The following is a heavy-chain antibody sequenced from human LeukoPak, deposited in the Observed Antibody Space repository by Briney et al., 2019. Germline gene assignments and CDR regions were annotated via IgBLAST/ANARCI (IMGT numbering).Heavy chain of an antibody. CDR1: GFTFSSYW. CDR2: TNYDGSST. D-gene: IGHD1-26*01. Sequence: GGSLRLSCAASGFTFSSYWMHWVRQAPGKGLVWVSRTNYDGSSTTYADSVKGRFTISRDNAKNTLYLQMNSLRAEDTAVYYCVKTLGSSREGFDYWGQGTLVTVSS. V-gene: IGHV3-74*01. CDR3: VKTLGSSREGFDY. J-gene: IGHJ4*02.